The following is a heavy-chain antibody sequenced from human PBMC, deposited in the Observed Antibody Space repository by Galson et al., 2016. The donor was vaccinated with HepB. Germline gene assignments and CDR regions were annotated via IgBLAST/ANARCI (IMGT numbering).Heavy chain of an antibody. Sequence: LSLTCTVSGGSISNEIDYWGWIRQPPGKGLEWIGSIYYTGNTYYNPSLKSRVTISVDTSKNQFSLKVSSVNAADTGMYYCARLQPTDDYFYGMDVWGQGTTVTVSS. D-gene: IGHD5-18*01. CDR1: GGSISNEIDY. CDR2: IYYTGNT. J-gene: IGHJ6*02. CDR3: ARLQPTDDYFYGMDV. V-gene: IGHV4-39*01.